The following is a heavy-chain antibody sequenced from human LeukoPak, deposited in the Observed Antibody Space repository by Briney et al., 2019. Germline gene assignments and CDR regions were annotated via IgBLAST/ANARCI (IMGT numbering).Heavy chain of an antibody. CDR2: ISSSSSYI. Sequence: GGSLRLSCAASGFPFSSYSMNWVRQAPGKGLEWVSSISSSSSYIYYADSVKGRFTISRDNAKNSLYLQMNSLRAEDTAVYYCAIIPDYYDSSGYFDYWGQGTLVTVSS. CDR3: AIIPDYYDSSGYFDY. J-gene: IGHJ4*02. V-gene: IGHV3-21*01. D-gene: IGHD3-22*01. CDR1: GFPFSSYS.